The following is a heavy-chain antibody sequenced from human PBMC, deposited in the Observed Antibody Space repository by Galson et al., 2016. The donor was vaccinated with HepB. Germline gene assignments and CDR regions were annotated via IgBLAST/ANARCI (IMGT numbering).Heavy chain of an antibody. Sequence: SLRLSCAASGFSFRSHAMNWARQAPGKGLEWVSSISSGSSYTYYADSVKGRFTISRDNARNSLYLQMNSLRAEDTAVYYCARMRYSSGWLDGFDIWGQGTMVTVSS. V-gene: IGHV3-21*01. CDR3: ARMRYSSGWLDGFDI. CDR1: GFSFRSHA. CDR2: ISSGSSYT. D-gene: IGHD6-19*01. J-gene: IGHJ3*02.